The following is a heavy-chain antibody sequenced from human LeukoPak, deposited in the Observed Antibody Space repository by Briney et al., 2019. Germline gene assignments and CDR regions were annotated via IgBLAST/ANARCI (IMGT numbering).Heavy chain of an antibody. D-gene: IGHD5-12*01. CDR1: GFTSTNYA. CDR3: AKGAYDYIEMGYFDS. CDR2: LIGSSGST. Sequence: GGSLRLSCAASGFTSTNYAMNWVRQAPGKGLEWVSVLIGSSGSTDYADCVKGRFTISRDKSKNTLFLQMNSLRAEDTAIYFCAKGAYDYIEMGYFDSWGQGTLVTVSS. V-gene: IGHV3-23*01. J-gene: IGHJ4*02.